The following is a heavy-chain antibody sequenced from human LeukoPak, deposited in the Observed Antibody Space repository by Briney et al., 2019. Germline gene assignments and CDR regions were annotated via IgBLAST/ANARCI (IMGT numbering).Heavy chain of an antibody. J-gene: IGHJ6*02. CDR2: ISYDGSNK. CDR1: GFTFRNYW. Sequence: GGSLRLSCAASGFTFRNYWMGWVRQAPGKGLEWVAVISYDGSNKYYADSVKGRFTISRDNSKNTLYLQMNSLRAEDTAVYYCAKDVSRFGEFTYGMDVWGQGTTVTVSS. CDR3: AKDVSRFGEFTYGMDV. D-gene: IGHD3-10*01. V-gene: IGHV3-30*18.